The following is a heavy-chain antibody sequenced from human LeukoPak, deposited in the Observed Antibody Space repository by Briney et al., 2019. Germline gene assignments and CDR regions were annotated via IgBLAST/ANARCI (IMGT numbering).Heavy chain of an antibody. CDR3: ARENGHFDY. J-gene: IGHJ4*02. CDR1: GFTLSSYG. Sequence: GRSLRLSCAASGFTLSSYGMHWVRQAPGKGLEWVAVIWYDGSNKEYADSVKGRFTISRDNSKNTLYLEMNSLRAEDTAVYYCARENGHFDYWGQGALVTVSS. V-gene: IGHV3-33*01. D-gene: IGHD2-8*01. CDR2: IWYDGSNK.